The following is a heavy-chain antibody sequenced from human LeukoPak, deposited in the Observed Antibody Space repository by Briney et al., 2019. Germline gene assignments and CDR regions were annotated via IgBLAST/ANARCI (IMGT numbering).Heavy chain of an antibody. CDR2: ISSSGSTI. D-gene: IGHD3-16*01. CDR1: GFTFSSYE. Sequence: GGLLRLSCAASGFTFSSYEMNWVRQAPGKGLEWVSYISSSGSTIYYADSVKGRFTISRDNAKNSLYLQMNSLRAEDTAVYYCARALRGGVHRGLGYWGQGTLVTVSS. CDR3: ARALRGGVHRGLGY. J-gene: IGHJ4*02. V-gene: IGHV3-48*03.